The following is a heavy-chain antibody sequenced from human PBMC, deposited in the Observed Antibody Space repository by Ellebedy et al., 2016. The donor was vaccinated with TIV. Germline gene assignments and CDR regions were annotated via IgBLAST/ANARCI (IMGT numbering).Heavy chain of an antibody. CDR1: GYTFTGYY. J-gene: IGHJ3*02. D-gene: IGHD6-13*01. CDR2: INPNSGGT. CDR3: ARDKQQLVFVRAFDI. V-gene: IGHV1-2*02. Sequence: AASVKVSCKASGYTFTGYYMHWVRQAPGQGLEWMGWINPNSGGTNYAQKFQGRVTMTRDTSISTAYMELSRLRSDDTAVYYCARDKQQLVFVRAFDIWGQGTMVTVSS.